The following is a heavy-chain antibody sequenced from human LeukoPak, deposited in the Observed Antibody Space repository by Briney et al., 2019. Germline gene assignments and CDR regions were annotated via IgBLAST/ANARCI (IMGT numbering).Heavy chain of an antibody. CDR3: AGRFSGSYNWFDS. CDR2: IYYTGST. D-gene: IGHD1-26*01. J-gene: IGHJ5*01. CDR1: GGSISSYY. V-gene: IGHV4-59*01. Sequence: SETLSLTCTVSGGSISSYYWSWIRQPPGKGLEWIGYIYYTGSTKYNPSLKSRVTMSLDTSKNQFSLKLSSVTAADTAVYYCAGRFSGSYNWFDSWGQGTLVTVSS.